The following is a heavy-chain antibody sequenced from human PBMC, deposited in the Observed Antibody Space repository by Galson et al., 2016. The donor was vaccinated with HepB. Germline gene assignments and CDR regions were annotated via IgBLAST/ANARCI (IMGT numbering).Heavy chain of an antibody. CDR2: ISTSSSPI. CDR1: GITFNTYN. J-gene: IGHJ4*02. Sequence: SLRLSWAASGITFNTYNMVWVRQAPGKGLEWVSYISTSSSPISYRDSVKGRFTISRDNTKNSLYLQLNSLRAEDTAVYYCARIIKTGTTSHFDYWGQGTLVTVSS. V-gene: IGHV3-21*01. CDR3: ARIIKTGTTSHFDY. D-gene: IGHD1-7*01.